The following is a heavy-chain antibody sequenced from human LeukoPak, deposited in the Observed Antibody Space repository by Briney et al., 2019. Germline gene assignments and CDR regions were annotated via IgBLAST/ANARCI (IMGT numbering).Heavy chain of an antibody. Sequence: SVKVSCKASGYTFTSYGISWIRQAPGQGLEWMGRIIPILGIANYAQKFQGRVTITADKSTSTAYMELSSLRSEDTAVYYCAREGYYYDSSGSRGFDYWGQGTLVTVSS. CDR1: GYTFTSYG. V-gene: IGHV1-69*04. CDR2: IIPILGIA. D-gene: IGHD3-22*01. CDR3: AREGYYYDSSGSRGFDY. J-gene: IGHJ4*02.